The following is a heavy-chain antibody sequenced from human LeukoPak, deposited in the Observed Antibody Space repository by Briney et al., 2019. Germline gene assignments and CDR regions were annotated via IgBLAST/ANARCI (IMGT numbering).Heavy chain of an antibody. CDR2: INPNSGGT. Sequence: ASVTVSCKASGYTFTGYYMHWVRQAPGQGLEWMGWINPNSGGTNYAQKFQGRVTMTRDTSISTAYMELNRLRSDDTAVYYCARVMNREGTNYWGQGTLVTVSS. CDR3: ARVMNREGTNY. D-gene: IGHD1/OR15-1a*01. J-gene: IGHJ4*02. V-gene: IGHV1-2*02. CDR1: GYTFTGYY.